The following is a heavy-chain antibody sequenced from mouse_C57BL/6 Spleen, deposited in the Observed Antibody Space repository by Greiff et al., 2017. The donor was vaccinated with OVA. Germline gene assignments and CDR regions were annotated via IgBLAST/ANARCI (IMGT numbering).Heavy chain of an antibody. D-gene: IGHD2-2*01. V-gene: IGHV1-52*01. J-gene: IGHJ4*01. CDR3: AREATMVDYYAMDY. CDR2: IDPSDSDT. CDR1: GYTFTSYW. Sequence: QVQLQQSGAELVRPGSSVKLSCKASGYTFTSYWMHWVKQRPIQGLEWIGNIDPSDSDTHYNQKFKDKATLTVDKSSSTAYMQLSSLTSEDSAVYYCAREATMVDYYAMDYWGQGTSVTVSS.